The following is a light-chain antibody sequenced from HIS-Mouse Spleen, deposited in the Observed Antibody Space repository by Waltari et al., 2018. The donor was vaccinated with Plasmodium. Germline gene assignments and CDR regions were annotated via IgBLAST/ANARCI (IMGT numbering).Light chain of an antibody. Sequence: SYELTQPPSVSVSPGQTARITCSGDALPKKYAYWYQQKSGQAPVLVIYEDSKRPSGCPERVSGSSSGTIATLTISGAQVEDEADYYCYSTDSSGNHRVFGGGTKLTVL. CDR2: EDS. CDR3: YSTDSSGNHRV. V-gene: IGLV3-10*01. J-gene: IGLJ3*02. CDR1: ALPKKY.